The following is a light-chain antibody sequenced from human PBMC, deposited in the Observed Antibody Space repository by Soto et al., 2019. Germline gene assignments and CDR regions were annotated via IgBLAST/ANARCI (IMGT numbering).Light chain of an antibody. J-gene: IGKJ2*01. V-gene: IGKV3-20*01. CDR1: QSVSSNF. CDR2: GAS. Sequence: EIVLTQSPDTLSLSPGERVTLSCRASQSVSSNFLAWFQQRPGQAPRLLLYGASNRATGIPDRISGSGSGTDFTLTINRLEPEDFAVYYCQQYTDSPPGYTFGQGTKLQIK. CDR3: QQYTDSPPGYT.